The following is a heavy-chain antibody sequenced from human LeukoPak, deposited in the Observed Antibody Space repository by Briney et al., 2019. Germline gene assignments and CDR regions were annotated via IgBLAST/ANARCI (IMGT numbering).Heavy chain of an antibody. CDR2: ISSGATYI. CDR1: GFTFSSYS. CDR3: ARVGGDLELDP. J-gene: IGHJ5*02. Sequence: GGSLRLSCTVSGFTFSSYSMTWVRQAPGKGLDWVSSISSGATYIYYADPVKGRFTISRDNAKNSLYLQMNSLRAEDTAVYYCARVGGDLELDPWGQGTLVTVSS. D-gene: IGHD1-26*01. V-gene: IGHV3-21*01.